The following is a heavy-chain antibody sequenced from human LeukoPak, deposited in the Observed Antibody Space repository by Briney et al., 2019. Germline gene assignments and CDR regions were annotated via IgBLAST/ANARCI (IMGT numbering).Heavy chain of an antibody. CDR3: TTDRSGSYYFL. CDR1: GFTFSNAW. CDR2: IKSKTDGGTT. V-gene: IGHV3-15*01. D-gene: IGHD1-26*01. J-gene: IGHJ4*02. Sequence: GGSLRLSCAASGFTFSNAWMSWVRQAPGKGLEWVGRIKSKTDGGTTDYAAPVKGRFTISRDDSKNTLYLQMNSLKTEDTAVYYRTTDRSGSYYFLWGQGTLVTVSS.